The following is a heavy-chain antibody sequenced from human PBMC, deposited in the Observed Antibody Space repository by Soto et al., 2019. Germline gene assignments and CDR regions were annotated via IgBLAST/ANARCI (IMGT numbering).Heavy chain of an antibody. Sequence: QVQLQESGPGLVKPSGTLSLTCAVSSGSISSSNWCSWVRQPPGKGLEGMGEIYHSGSTNYNPSLRSRFTISVEQSKKQFSLKMSSGTAADTAVYYCVREVKIGDCISTSCSDAFDIWGQGTMVTVSS. CDR1: SGSISSSNW. J-gene: IGHJ3*02. CDR2: IYHSGST. CDR3: VREVKIGDCISTSCSDAFDI. D-gene: IGHD2-2*01. V-gene: IGHV4-4*02.